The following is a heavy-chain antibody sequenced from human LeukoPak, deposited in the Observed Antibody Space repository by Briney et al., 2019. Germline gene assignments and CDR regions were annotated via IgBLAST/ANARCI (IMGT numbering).Heavy chain of an antibody. CDR3: ARHDSVWYYFDH. CDR1: GDSFSSYY. D-gene: IGHD6-19*01. CDR2: IYYSGST. Sequence: PSETLSLTCSVSGDSFSSYYWSWIRQPPGKGLEWIGYIYYSGSTNYNPSLKSRVTISVDTSKNQFSLKLSSVTAADTAVYYCARHDSVWYYFDHWGQGTLVTVSS. V-gene: IGHV4-59*08. J-gene: IGHJ4*02.